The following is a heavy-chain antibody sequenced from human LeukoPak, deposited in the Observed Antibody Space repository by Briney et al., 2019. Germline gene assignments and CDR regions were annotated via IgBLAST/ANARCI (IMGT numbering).Heavy chain of an antibody. CDR2: ISCSGGST. D-gene: IGHD6-19*01. CDR1: GFTFSSYA. CDR3: ARGTPSSSGWLYYGMDV. J-gene: IGHJ6*02. V-gene: IGHV3-23*01. Sequence: GGSLRLSCAASGFTFSSYAMSWVRQAPGKGLEWVSAISCSGGSTYYADSVKGRFTISRDNSKNTLYLQMNSLRAEDTAVYYCARGTPSSSGWLYYGMDVWGQGTTVTVSS.